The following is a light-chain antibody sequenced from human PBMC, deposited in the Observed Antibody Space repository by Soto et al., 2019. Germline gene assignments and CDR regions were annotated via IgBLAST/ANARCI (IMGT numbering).Light chain of an antibody. Sequence: DVQMTQSPSSLSASVGDRVSITCRASQSINNWLAWYQQKPGKAPKSLIYATFSLQSGVPSRFSGSGSGTDFTLSISSLEPEDFAIYYCQQGSDWPPTYTFGQGTKLEIK. CDR2: ATF. J-gene: IGKJ2*01. V-gene: IGKV1D-16*01. CDR3: QQGSDWPPTYT. CDR1: QSINNW.